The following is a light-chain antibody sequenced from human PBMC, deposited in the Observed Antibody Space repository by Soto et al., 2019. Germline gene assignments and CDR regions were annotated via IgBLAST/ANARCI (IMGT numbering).Light chain of an antibody. Sequence: QSVLTQPPSVSGSPGQSVTISCTGTSSDIGTYNRVSWYQQPPGTAPKLMIYEVSNRPSGVPDRFSGSKSGNTAYLTISGLQAEDEADYYCNSYTSSSVVFGGGTKVTVL. J-gene: IGLJ2*01. CDR2: EVS. V-gene: IGLV2-18*02. CDR3: NSYTSSSVV. CDR1: SSDIGTYNR.